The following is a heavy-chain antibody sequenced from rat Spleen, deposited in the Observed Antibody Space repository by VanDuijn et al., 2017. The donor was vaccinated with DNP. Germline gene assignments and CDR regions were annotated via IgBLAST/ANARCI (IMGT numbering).Heavy chain of an antibody. CDR3: ARRDWEVDFDY. Sequence: EVQLVESGGGLVQPGGSLRLSCIASGFIFSDFWMTWVRQAPGKGLEWVASITSAASSPSYADSVKGRFTISRDNAKNTLYLQMNSLRSEDTATYYCARRDWEVDFDYWGQGVMVTVST. CDR1: GFIFSDFW. D-gene: IGHD5-1*01. CDR2: ITSAASSP. J-gene: IGHJ2*01. V-gene: IGHV5-31*01.